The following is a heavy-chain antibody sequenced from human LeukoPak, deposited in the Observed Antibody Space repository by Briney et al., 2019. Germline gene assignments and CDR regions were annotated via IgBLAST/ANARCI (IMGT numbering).Heavy chain of an antibody. CDR1: GYTFTSYD. CDR2: MNPISGNT. V-gene: IGHV1-8*01. CDR3: ARSSVGARRRIDY. J-gene: IGHJ4*02. D-gene: IGHD1-26*01. Sequence: ASVKVSCKASGYTFTSYDINWVRQATGQGLEWMGWMNPISGNTGYAQKFQGRVTMTRSTSINTTYMELNSLTSENTAVYYCARSSVGARRRIDYWGQGSLVTVSS.